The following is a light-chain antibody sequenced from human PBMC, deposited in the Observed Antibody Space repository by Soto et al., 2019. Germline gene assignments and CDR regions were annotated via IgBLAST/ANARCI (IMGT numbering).Light chain of an antibody. CDR1: QSVSSSY. V-gene: IGKV3-20*01. CDR3: QQYGSSPPIT. J-gene: IGKJ5*01. CDR2: GAS. Sequence: EIVLTQSPGTLSLSPGERATLSCRASQSVSSSYLAWYQQKPGQAPRLLIYGASSRATGIPDRFSGSGSGTDFTLTISRLEPEDFAVYYCQQYGSSPPITFARGTRLEIK.